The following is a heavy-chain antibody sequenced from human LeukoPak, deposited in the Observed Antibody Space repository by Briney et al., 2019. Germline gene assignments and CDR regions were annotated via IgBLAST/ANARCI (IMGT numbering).Heavy chain of an antibody. Sequence: GGSLRLSCAPSGFTFNRHGMHWVRQAPGKGLVWVSRINSDATSTSYADSVRGRFTISRDDAKNTMYLQMNSLRAEDTAMYYCVRGSPGYSSSWHAYWGQGTLVTVSS. J-gene: IGHJ4*02. D-gene: IGHD6-13*01. CDR3: VRGSPGYSSSWHAY. V-gene: IGHV3-74*01. CDR2: INSDATST. CDR1: GFTFNRHG.